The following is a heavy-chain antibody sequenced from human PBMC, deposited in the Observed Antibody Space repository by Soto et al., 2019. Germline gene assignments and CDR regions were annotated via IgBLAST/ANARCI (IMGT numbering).Heavy chain of an antibody. V-gene: IGHV4-61*01. D-gene: IGHD6-13*01. Sequence: QVQLQESGPGLVKPSETLSLTCTVSGVSVSNGSYYWSWIRQPPGKGLEWIGYIYYSGSTNYNPSLKSLVTISVDTHKNQFSLKLSSVTATDTAIYYCAREQQLGHVKTFDHWGQGTLVTVSS. CDR2: IYYSGST. CDR3: AREQQLGHVKTFDH. CDR1: GVSVSNGSYY. J-gene: IGHJ4*02.